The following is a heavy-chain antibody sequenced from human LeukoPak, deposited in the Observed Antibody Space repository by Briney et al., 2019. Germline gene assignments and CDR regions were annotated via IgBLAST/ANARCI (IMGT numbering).Heavy chain of an antibody. CDR2: ISSGSSAI. Sequence: GGSLRLSCAASGFTFSIYSMNWVSQAPGKGLEWVSDISSGSSAIHYADSVKGRFTISRDNAKNSLYLQMNSLRDEDTAVYYCARDGAGELNAFDIWGQGTMVTVSS. J-gene: IGHJ3*02. CDR1: GFTFSIYS. V-gene: IGHV3-48*02. CDR3: ARDGAGELNAFDI. D-gene: IGHD3-16*01.